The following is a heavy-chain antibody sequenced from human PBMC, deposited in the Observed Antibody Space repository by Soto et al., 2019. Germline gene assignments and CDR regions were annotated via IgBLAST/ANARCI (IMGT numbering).Heavy chain of an antibody. CDR1: GFTFDDYA. V-gene: IGHV3-9*01. CDR3: AKDAITMVRGVISYYGMDV. D-gene: IGHD3-10*01. CDR2: ISWNSGSI. J-gene: IGHJ6*02. Sequence: EVQLVESGGGLVQPGRSLRLSCAASGFTFDDYAMQWVRQAPGKGLEWVSGISWNSGSIGYADSVKGRFTISRDNAKNSLYLEMNSLRAEDTALYYCAKDAITMVRGVISYYGMDVWGQGTTVTGSS.